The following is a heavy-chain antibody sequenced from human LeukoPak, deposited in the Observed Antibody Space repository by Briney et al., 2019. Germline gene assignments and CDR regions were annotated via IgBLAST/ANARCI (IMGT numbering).Heavy chain of an antibody. Sequence: GSSVTVSCKASGGTFSSYAISWVRQAPGQGLEWMGGIIPIFGTANYAQKFQGRVTITADESTSTAYMELSSLRSEDTAVYYCASHHYDILTGYYIKFGTNWFDPWGQGTLVTVSS. J-gene: IGHJ5*02. V-gene: IGHV1-69*01. CDR2: IIPIFGTA. CDR3: ASHHYDILTGYYIKFGTNWFDP. D-gene: IGHD3-9*01. CDR1: GGTFSSYA.